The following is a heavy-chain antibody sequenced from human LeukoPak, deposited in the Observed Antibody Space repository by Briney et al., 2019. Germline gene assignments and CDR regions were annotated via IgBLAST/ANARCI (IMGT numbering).Heavy chain of an antibody. CDR3: ALVLSLPHYYYYYMEV. CDR2: IYYIGST. V-gene: IGHV4-39*01. CDR1: GGSISSSSYY. J-gene: IGHJ6*03. D-gene: IGHD3-10*01. Sequence: SETLSLTCTVSGGSISSSSYYWGWIRQPPGKGLEWIGSIYYIGSTYYNPSPKCRITISVDTSKNQFSLKLSSVTAADTAVYYCALVLSLPHYYYYYMEVWGKGTTVTVSS.